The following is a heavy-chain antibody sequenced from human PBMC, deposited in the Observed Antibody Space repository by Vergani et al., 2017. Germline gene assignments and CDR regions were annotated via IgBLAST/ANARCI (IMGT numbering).Heavy chain of an antibody. V-gene: IGHV1-2*02. Sequence: QVQLVQSGAELKKPGASVRVSCKASGFIFTDYDIHWMRQAPGQGLEWIGWINPNGDATHYAQNFRGRVTLTRDTSSTTAYMDLASLTSDDTAIYYCARDHQGPTTLDYWGQGSLVTVSS. CDR3: ARDHQGPTTLDY. J-gene: IGHJ4*02. CDR1: GFIFTDYD. CDR2: INPNGDAT. D-gene: IGHD1-26*01.